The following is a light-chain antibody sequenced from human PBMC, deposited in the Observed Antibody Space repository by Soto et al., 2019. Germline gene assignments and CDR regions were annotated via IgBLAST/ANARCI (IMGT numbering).Light chain of an antibody. CDR3: QQRSNWPLT. Sequence: EIVLTQSPGTLSLSPGERATLSCRASQSVSSGYLAWYQQKPGQAPRLLIYAASRRATGIPDRFSGSASGTVFTLTISRLEPEDFAVYYCQQRSNWPLTFGGGIKVDIK. CDR1: QSVSSGY. J-gene: IGKJ4*01. V-gene: IGKV3D-20*02. CDR2: AAS.